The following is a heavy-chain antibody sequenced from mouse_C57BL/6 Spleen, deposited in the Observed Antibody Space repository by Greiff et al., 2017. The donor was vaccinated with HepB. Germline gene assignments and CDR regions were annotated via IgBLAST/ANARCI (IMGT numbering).Heavy chain of an antibody. CDR3: AKAPKFLGGYFDV. J-gene: IGHJ1*03. V-gene: IGHV1-72*01. CDR2: IDPNSGGT. D-gene: IGHD1-3*01. CDR1: GYTFTSYW. Sequence: QVQLKESGAELVKPGASVKLSCKASGYTFTSYWMHWVKQRPGRGLEWIGRIDPNSGGTKYNEKFKSKATLTVDKPSSTAYMQLSSLTSEDSAVYYCAKAPKFLGGYFDVWGTGTTVTVSS.